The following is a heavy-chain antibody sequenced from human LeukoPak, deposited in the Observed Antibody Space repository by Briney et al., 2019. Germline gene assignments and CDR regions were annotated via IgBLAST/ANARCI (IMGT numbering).Heavy chain of an antibody. Sequence: WGSLRLSCAASGFTLSNYWMHWVRRTPGKGLMWVSRIGPDGRTTTYADSVKGRFTISRDSAKNTLYVQMNSLRAEDTAVYYCARGVNGNYGKFDSWGQGTLVTVSS. J-gene: IGHJ4*02. CDR2: IGPDGRTT. CDR3: ARGVNGNYGKFDS. D-gene: IGHD4-17*01. V-gene: IGHV3-74*03. CDR1: GFTLSNYW.